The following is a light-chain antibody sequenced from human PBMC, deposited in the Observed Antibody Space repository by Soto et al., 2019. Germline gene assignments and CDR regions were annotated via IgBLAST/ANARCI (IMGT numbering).Light chain of an antibody. CDR2: KAS. CDR1: QSISSW. J-gene: IGKJ1*01. Sequence: DIQMTQSPSTLSASVGDRVTITCRASQSISSWLAWYQQKPGKAPKLLIYKASSLESGVPSRFSGSGSGTEFTLTISSLQPDEFATYYCQHPGTFGQGTKVEIK. V-gene: IGKV1-5*03. CDR3: QHPGT.